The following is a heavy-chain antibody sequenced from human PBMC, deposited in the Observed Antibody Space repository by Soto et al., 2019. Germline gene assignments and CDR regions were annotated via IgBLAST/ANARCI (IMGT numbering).Heavy chain of an antibody. CDR1: GFTFGDSY. CDR2: IYKGGGT. J-gene: IGHJ4*02. V-gene: IGHV3-53*01. Sequence: PGGSLRLSCAGSGFTFGDSYMSWVRQGPGKGLEWVSVIYKGGGTFYADSVKGRFTISRDNSKNTVFLQMNSLRAEDTAVYYCASTRDSGTSYYFDYWGQGTLVTVSS. CDR3: ASTRDSGTSYYFDY. D-gene: IGHD1-26*01.